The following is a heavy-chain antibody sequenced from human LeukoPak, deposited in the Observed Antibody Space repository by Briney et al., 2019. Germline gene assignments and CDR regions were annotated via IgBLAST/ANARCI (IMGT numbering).Heavy chain of an antibody. D-gene: IGHD2-2*01. CDR2: IGTTGSYI. Sequence: SGGSLRLSCAASGFTFSNYSMNWVRQAPGKGLEWVSSIGTTGSYIFYADSVKGRFTISRDNAKNSLYLQMNSLRAEDTAVYYCARGGSTSCFDYWGQGTLVTVPS. CDR3: ARGGSTSCFDY. J-gene: IGHJ4*02. V-gene: IGHV3-21*01. CDR1: GFTFSNYS.